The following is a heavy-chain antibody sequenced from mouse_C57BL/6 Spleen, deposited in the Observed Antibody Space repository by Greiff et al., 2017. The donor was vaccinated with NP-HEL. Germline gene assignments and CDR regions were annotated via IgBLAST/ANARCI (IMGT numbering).Heavy chain of an antibody. CDR1: GYTFTSYW. D-gene: IGHD2-4*01. J-gene: IGHJ1*03. CDR2: INPSSGYT. V-gene: IGHV1-7*01. CDR3: ARGGYDYGWYFDV. Sequence: QVQLQQSGAELAKPGASVKLSCKASGYTFTSYWMHWVKQRPGQGLEWIGYINPSSGYTKYNQKFKDKATLTADKSSSTAYMQLSSLTYEDSAVDYCARGGYDYGWYFDVWGTGTTVTVSS.